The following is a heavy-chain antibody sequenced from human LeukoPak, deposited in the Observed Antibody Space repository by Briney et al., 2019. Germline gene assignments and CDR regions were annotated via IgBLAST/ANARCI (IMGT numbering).Heavy chain of an antibody. D-gene: IGHD3-10*01. CDR1: GGSISSYY. CDR2: IYTSGST. Sequence: PSETLFLTCTVSGGSISSYYWSWIRQPPGKGLEWIGYIYTSGSTKYNTSLKNRVTISLDTSKNQFSLKLSSVTAADTAVYYCARQNSGYHYMDVWGKGTTVTVSS. V-gene: IGHV4-4*09. J-gene: IGHJ6*03. CDR3: ARQNSGYHYMDV.